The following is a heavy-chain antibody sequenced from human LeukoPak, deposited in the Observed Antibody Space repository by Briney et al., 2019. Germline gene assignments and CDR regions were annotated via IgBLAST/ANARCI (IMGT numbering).Heavy chain of an antibody. Sequence: GGSLRLSCAASGFTFSNYWMSWVRQGPGKGLEWVANINQDGGINYYVDSVKGRFTISRDNAKNSVYLQMNSLRAEDTAVYYCARIGYSSSSTDYWGQGTLATVSS. D-gene: IGHD6-13*01. CDR3: ARIGYSSSSTDY. J-gene: IGHJ4*02. CDR2: INQDGGIN. CDR1: GFTFSNYW. V-gene: IGHV3-7*01.